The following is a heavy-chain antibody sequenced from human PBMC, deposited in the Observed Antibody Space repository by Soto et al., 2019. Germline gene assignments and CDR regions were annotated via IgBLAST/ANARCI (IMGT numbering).Heavy chain of an antibody. J-gene: IGHJ2*01. Sequence: QVQLVQSGAEVKKPGSSVKVSCKASGGTFSSYAISWVRQAPGQVLEWTGGIIPIFGTANYAQKCQGRVTITEDKSMSTAFMELSGLRSDATDVYECARELGFAACSSWPSLVWRELSGWDFDHWGRGTLVTVSS. CDR2: IIPIFGTA. V-gene: IGHV1-69*06. CDR1: GGTFSSYA. CDR3: ARELGFAACSSWPSLVWRELSGWDFDH. D-gene: IGHD1-7*01.